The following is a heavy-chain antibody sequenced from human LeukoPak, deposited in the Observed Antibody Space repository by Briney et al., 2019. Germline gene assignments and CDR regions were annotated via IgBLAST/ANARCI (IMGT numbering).Heavy chain of an antibody. CDR2: IKQDGTEK. Sequence: SGGSLRLSCAASGFTLISIWMSWVRQAPGRGLEWVANIKQDGTEKYYVDSVKGRFTISRDNAKNSLYLQMNSLRAEDTAVYYCAHICLAGPCIQTVGTSYWGQGTLVTVSP. CDR1: GFTLISIW. J-gene: IGHJ4*02. CDR3: AHICLAGPCIQTVGTSY. D-gene: IGHD1-1*01. V-gene: IGHV3-7*01.